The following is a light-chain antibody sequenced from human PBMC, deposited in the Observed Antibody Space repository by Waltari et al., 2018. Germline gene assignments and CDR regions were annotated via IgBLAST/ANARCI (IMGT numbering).Light chain of an antibody. J-gene: IGKJ1*01. CDR2: GAS. CDR3: QHHFRLPAT. V-gene: IGKV3-20*01. Sequence: DIVLKQSPVSLSLSPGERATLSCRSSQSISRYLAWYQQKPGQAPRLLIYGASNRATGIPPRFSGSGSGTDFSLTISGLEPEDSAVYYCQHHFRLPATFGQGTKVEIK. CDR1: QSISRY.